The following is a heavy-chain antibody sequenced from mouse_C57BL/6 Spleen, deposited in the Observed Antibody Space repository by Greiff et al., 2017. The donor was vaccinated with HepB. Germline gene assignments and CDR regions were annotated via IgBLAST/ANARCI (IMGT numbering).Heavy chain of an antibody. J-gene: IGHJ3*01. CDR1: GYTFTSYW. V-gene: IGHV1-52*01. D-gene: IGHD2-1*01. CDR2: IDPSDSET. Sequence: QVQLQQPGAELVRPGSSVKLSCKASGYTFTSYWMHWVKQRPIQGLEWIGNIDPSDSETHYNQKFKDKATLTVDKSSSTAYMQLSSLTSEDSAVYYCGRVGGNYGGYWGQGTLVTVSA. CDR3: GRVGGNYGGY.